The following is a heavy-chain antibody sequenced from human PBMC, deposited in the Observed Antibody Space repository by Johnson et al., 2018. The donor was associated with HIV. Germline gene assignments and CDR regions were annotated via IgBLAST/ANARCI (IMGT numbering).Heavy chain of an antibody. CDR3: ARGLGDSSGYTDAFDI. J-gene: IGHJ3*02. Sequence: VQLVESGGGVVQPGRSLRLSCAASGFTFDDYGISWVRQVPGKGLEWVSLIYSGGSSYYADSVKGRFTISRDNSKNTLYLQMNSLRAEDTAVYYCARGLGDSSGYTDAFDIWGQGTMVTVSS. CDR2: IYSGGSS. V-gene: IGHV3-66*01. CDR1: GFTFDDYG. D-gene: IGHD3-22*01.